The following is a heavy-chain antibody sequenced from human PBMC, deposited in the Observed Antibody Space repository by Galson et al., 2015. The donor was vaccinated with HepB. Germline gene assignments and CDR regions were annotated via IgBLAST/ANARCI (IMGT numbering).Heavy chain of an antibody. D-gene: IGHD3-22*01. CDR1: GFSLSTSGVG. CDR3: AHRRITMIVVGAFDI. J-gene: IGHJ3*02. Sequence: PALVKPTQTLTLTCTFSGFSLSTSGVGVGWIRQPPGKALEWLALIYWNDDKRYSPSLRSRLTITKDTSKNQVVLTMTNMDPVDTATYYCAHRRITMIVVGAFDIWGQGTMVTVSS. V-gene: IGHV2-5*01. CDR2: IYWNDDK.